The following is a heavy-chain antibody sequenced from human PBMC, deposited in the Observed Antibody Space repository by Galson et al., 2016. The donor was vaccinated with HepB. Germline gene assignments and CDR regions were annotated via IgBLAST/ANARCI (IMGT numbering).Heavy chain of an antibody. CDR1: GDSVSTDSAT. Sequence: CAISGDSVSTDSATWNWIRQSPSRGLEWLGRTYYRAKWYKTYAVSVKSRITINPDTSKNQFSLQLKSVTPEDTAVYYCGRGYARGIDYWGQGILVTVSS. V-gene: IGHV6-1*01. J-gene: IGHJ4*02. CDR3: GRGYARGIDY. CDR2: TYYRAKWYK. D-gene: IGHD5-12*01.